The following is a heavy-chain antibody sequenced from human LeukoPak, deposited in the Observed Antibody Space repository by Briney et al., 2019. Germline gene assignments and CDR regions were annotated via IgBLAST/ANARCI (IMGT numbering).Heavy chain of an antibody. D-gene: IGHD1-26*01. CDR1: GYTFTSYY. CDR2: INPSGGST. J-gene: IGHJ3*02. Sequence: ASVKVSCKASGYTFTSYYMHWVRQAPGQGLEWMGIINPSGGSTSYAQKFQGRVTMTRDTSTSTVYMELSSLRSEDTAVYYCARDRRVGASRSNAFDIWGQGTMVTVSS. CDR3: ARDRRVGASRSNAFDI. V-gene: IGHV1-46*01.